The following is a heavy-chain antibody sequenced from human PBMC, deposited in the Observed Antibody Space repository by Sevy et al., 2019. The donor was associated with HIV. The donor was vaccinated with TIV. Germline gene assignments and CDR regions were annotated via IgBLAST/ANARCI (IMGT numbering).Heavy chain of an antibody. J-gene: IGHJ3*02. D-gene: IGHD3-10*01. V-gene: IGHV3-21*01. CDR2: ISSSSSYI. CDR3: ARVGFGVLLYFNAFDI. Sequence: GGSLRLSCAASGFTFSSYSMNWVRQAPGKGLEWVSSISSSSSYIYYADSVKGRFTISRDNAKNSLYLQMNSLRAEDTAVYYCARVGFGVLLYFNAFDIWGQGTMVTVSS. CDR1: GFTFSSYS.